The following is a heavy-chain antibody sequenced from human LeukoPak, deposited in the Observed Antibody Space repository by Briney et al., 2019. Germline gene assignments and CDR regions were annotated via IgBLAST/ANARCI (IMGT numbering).Heavy chain of an antibody. CDR1: GFTFSTFW. D-gene: IGHD6-19*01. J-gene: IGHJ4*02. CDR3: ARSGMAVAATPWD. CDR2: IKQEGSEK. V-gene: IGHV3-7*05. Sequence: PGGSLRLSCAASGFTFSTFWMTWVRQAPGKGLEWMANIKQEGSEKYYVDSLKGRFSISRDNAKNSLYLQMNSLRAEDTAVYYCARSGMAVAATPWDWGQGTLVTVSS.